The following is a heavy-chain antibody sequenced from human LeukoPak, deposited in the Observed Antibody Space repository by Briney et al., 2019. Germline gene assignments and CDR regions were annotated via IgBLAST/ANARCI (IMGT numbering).Heavy chain of an antibody. CDR3: ARHSSGLVNWFDP. CDR1: GYSFTSYW. CDR2: IYPVDSDT. Sequence: GESLRISCKGSGYSFTSYWIGWVRQMPGKGLEWMGIIYPVDSDTRYSPSFQGQVTISADKSISTAYLQWSSLKASDTAMYYCARHSSGLVNWFDPWGQGTLVTVSS. V-gene: IGHV5-51*01. J-gene: IGHJ5*02. D-gene: IGHD6-19*01.